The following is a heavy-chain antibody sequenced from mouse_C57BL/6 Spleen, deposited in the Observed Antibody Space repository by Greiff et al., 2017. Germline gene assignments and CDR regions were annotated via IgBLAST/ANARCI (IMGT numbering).Heavy chain of an antibody. Sequence: QVQLKESGAELVRPGASVTLSCKASGYTFTDYEMHWVKQTPVHGLEWIGAIDPETGGTAYNQKFKGKAILTADKSSSTAYMELRSLTSEDSAVYYCTSITTVVGFDYWGQGTTLTVSS. D-gene: IGHD1-1*01. J-gene: IGHJ2*01. CDR2: IDPETGGT. CDR3: TSITTVVGFDY. V-gene: IGHV1-15*01. CDR1: GYTFTDYE.